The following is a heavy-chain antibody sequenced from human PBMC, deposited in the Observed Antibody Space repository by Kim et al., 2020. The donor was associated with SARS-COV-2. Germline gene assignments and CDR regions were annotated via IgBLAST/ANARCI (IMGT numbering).Heavy chain of an antibody. J-gene: IGHJ5*02. D-gene: IGHD3-9*01. CDR1: GFPFANYW. CDR2: IKQDGSAK. Sequence: GGSLRLSCAASGFPFANYWMNWVRQAPGEGLEWVASIKQDGSAKYYVDSVKGRFSISRDNANNSLYLQMNSRRAEDTAVYYGATTTSTTGTWGQGTLVTVSS. CDR3: ATTTSTTGT. V-gene: IGHV3-7*03.